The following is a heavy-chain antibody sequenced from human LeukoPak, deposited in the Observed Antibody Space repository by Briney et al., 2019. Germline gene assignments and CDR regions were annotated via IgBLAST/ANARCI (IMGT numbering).Heavy chain of an antibody. D-gene: IGHD3-10*01. Sequence: GGSLRLSCAASGFTCSNYWMSWVRQAPGKGLEWVANIKQDGSEKYYVDSMEGRFTISRDNAKNSLYLQMNSLRAEDTAVYCCAKRGGSGSYTDFDYWGQGTLVTVSS. CDR3: AKRGGSGSYTDFDY. J-gene: IGHJ4*02. CDR1: GFTCSNYW. V-gene: IGHV3-7*01. CDR2: IKQDGSEK.